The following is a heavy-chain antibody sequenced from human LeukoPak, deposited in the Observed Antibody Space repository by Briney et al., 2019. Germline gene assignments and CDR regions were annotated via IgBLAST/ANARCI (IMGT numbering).Heavy chain of an antibody. D-gene: IGHD6-19*01. CDR2: IFHSGST. Sequence: SETLSLTCTVSGGSITTYHWSWIRQPPGKGLKWIGYIFHSGSTNYNPSLKSRVTISVDTSKNQFSLKVTSVTAADTAVYYCAREVYSNGWYDYFDYWGQGALVTVSS. CDR1: GGSITTYH. J-gene: IGHJ4*02. CDR3: AREVYSNGWYDYFDY. V-gene: IGHV4-59*01.